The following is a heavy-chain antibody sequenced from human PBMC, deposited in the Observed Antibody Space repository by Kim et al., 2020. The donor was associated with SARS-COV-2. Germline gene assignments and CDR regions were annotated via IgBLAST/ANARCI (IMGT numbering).Heavy chain of an antibody. CDR1: GFIFSEFN. V-gene: IGHV3-21*01. D-gene: IGHD3-10*01. Sequence: GGSLRLSCEVSGFIFSEFNMNWVRLAPGKGLECVASISGTGVYINYADSVKGRFSVSRDNAKNSLYLQMDSLRSEDTAIYFCAREWSYGSGSYYPDAFDFWGQGPMVAVSS. CDR2: ISGTGVYI. J-gene: IGHJ3*01. CDR3: AREWSYGSGSYYPDAFDF.